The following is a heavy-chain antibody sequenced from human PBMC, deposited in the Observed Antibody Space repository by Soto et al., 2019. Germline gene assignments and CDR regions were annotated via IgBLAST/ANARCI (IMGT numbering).Heavy chain of an antibody. V-gene: IGHV4-4*02. CDR3: ARGGITMVRGVIKDYYYMDV. Sequence: PSETLSLTCAVSSGSISSSNWWSWVRQPPGKGLEWIGEIYHSGSTNYNPSLKSRVTISVDKSKNQFSLKLSSVTAADTAVYYCARGGITMVRGVIKDYYYMDVWGKGTTVTVSS. CDR2: IYHSGST. CDR1: SGSISSSNW. D-gene: IGHD3-10*01. J-gene: IGHJ6*03.